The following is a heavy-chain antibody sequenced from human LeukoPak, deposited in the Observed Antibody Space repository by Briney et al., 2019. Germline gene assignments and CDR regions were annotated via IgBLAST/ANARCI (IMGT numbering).Heavy chain of an antibody. CDR3: AKPHNYGDYEYYFDY. CDR2: IYYSGST. CDR1: GGSISSSSYY. D-gene: IGHD4-17*01. Sequence: SETLSLTCTVSGGSISSSSYYWGWIRQPPGKGLEWIGSIYYSGSTYYNPSLKSRVTISVDTSKNQFSLKLSSVTAADTAVYYCAKPHNYGDYEYYFDYWGQGTLVTVSS. J-gene: IGHJ4*02. V-gene: IGHV4-39*01.